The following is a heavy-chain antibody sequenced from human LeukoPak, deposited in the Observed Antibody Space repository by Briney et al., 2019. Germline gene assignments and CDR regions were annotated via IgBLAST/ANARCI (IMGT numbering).Heavy chain of an antibody. CDR3: ARETPRRGETRDGYR. CDR2: IKEDGSGT. D-gene: IGHD5-24*01. V-gene: IGHV3-7*01. Sequence: GGSLRLSCAASGFILKKYWMNWVRQVPGKGLECLPNIKEDGSGTYYADSVKGRFTISRDNPKNLLFLQINSLRVEDTAVYYCARETPRRGETRDGYRWGQGTVVTVSS. J-gene: IGHJ4*02. CDR1: GFILKKYW.